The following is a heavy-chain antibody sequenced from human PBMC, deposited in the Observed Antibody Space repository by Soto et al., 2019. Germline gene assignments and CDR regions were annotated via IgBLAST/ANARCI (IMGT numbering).Heavy chain of an antibody. D-gene: IGHD2-15*01. CDR1: GYTFTGYY. CDR2: INPNSGGT. CDR3: ARDECGSGGSCYPPPYYYGMDV. Sequence: GASVKVSCKASGYTFTGYYMHWVRQAPGQGLEWMGWINPNSGGTNYAQKFQGWVTMTRDTSISTAYMELSRLRSDDTAVYYCARDECGSGGSCYPPPYYYGMDVWGQGTTVTVSS. J-gene: IGHJ6*02. V-gene: IGHV1-2*04.